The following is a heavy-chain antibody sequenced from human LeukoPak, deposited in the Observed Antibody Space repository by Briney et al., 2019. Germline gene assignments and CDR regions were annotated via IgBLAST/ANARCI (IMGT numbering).Heavy chain of an antibody. J-gene: IGHJ5*02. CDR2: MYYNGKP. Sequence: SETLSLTCTVSGGSITITNYYWGWIRQPPGKGLEWIGSMYYNGKPYYKPSLKSRVTMSIDLSKNQFSLNLTSVTAADTAIYYCAKHASWFDPWGQGTLVTVSS. V-gene: IGHV4-39*01. CDR1: GGSITITNYY. CDR3: AKHASWFDP.